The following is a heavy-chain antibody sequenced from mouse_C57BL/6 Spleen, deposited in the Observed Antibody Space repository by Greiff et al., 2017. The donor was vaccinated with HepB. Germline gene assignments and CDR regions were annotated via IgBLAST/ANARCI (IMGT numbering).Heavy chain of an antibody. Sequence: QVQLQQSGPELVKPGASVKISCKASGYSFSSYWMNWVKQRPGKGLEWIGQIYPGDGDTNYNGKFKGKATLTADKSSSTAYMQLSSLTSEDSAVYFCARSDYYSTSYWYFDVWGTGTTVTVSS. CDR1: GYSFSSYW. J-gene: IGHJ1*03. CDR3: ARSDYYSTSYWYFDV. D-gene: IGHD2-5*01. V-gene: IGHV1-80*01. CDR2: IYPGDGDT.